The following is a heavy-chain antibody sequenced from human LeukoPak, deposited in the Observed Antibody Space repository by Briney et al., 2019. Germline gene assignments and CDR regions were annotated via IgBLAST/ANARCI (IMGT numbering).Heavy chain of an antibody. CDR3: ARVGADLDY. D-gene: IGHD6-13*01. CDR1: GGSISSSSYY. Sequence: SETLSLTCTVSGGSISSSSYYWSWIRQPPGKGLEWIGYIYYSGSTNYNPSLKSRVTISVDTSKNQFSLKLSSVTAADTAVYYCARVGADLDYWGQGTLVTVSS. V-gene: IGHV4-61*05. CDR2: IYYSGST. J-gene: IGHJ4*02.